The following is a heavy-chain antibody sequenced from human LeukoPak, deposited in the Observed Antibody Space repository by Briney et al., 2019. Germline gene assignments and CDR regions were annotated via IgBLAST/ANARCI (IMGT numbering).Heavy chain of an antibody. CDR2: IYHSGST. CDR3: ARFLYYYDSSGYYRGSHYFDY. Sequence: SGTLSLTCAVSGGSISSSNWWSWVRQPPGKGLEWIGEIYHSGSTNYNPSLKSRVTISVDKSKNQFSLKLSSVTAADTAVYYCARFLYYYDSSGYYRGSHYFDYWGQGTLVTVSS. D-gene: IGHD3-22*01. V-gene: IGHV4-4*02. J-gene: IGHJ4*02. CDR1: GGSISSSNW.